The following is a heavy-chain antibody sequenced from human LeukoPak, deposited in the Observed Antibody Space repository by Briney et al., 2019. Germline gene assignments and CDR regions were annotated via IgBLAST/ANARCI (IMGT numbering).Heavy chain of an antibody. CDR3: ARGVLQPYDY. Sequence: PSETLSLTCAVYGGSFSGYYWSWIRQPPGKGLEWIGEINHSGSTNYNPSLKSRVTISVGTSKNQFSLKLSSVTAADTAVYYCARGVLQPYDYWGQGTPVTVSS. J-gene: IGHJ4*02. V-gene: IGHV4-34*01. CDR1: GGSFSGYY. D-gene: IGHD2/OR15-2a*01. CDR2: INHSGST.